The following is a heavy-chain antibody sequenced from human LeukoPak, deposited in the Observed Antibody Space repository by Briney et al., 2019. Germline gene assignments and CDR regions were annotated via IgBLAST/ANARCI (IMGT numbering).Heavy chain of an antibody. J-gene: IGHJ4*02. V-gene: IGHV4-4*02. D-gene: IGHD5-18*01. CDR3: ARDRGGYTYSHDY. CDR2: IYHDGST. CDR1: GGSVSSNNW. Sequence: SETLSLTCAVSGGSVSSNNWWIWVRPSPEKGLEWIGEIYHDGSTNYNPSLKSRVTISMDKSKNQLSLKLNFVTAADTAVYYCARDRGGYTYSHDYWGQGTLVTVSS.